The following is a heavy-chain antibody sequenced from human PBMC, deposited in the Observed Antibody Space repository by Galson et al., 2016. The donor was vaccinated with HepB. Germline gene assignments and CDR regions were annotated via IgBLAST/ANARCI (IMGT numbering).Heavy chain of an antibody. CDR1: GVSISNSHSY. Sequence: TLSLTCTVCGVSISNSHSYWTWIRQSPEKGLEWIGDIYYSGDTSYNPSLKSRVALFVDVSKNQFSLKLNSVTAADTAVYYCARREFCGSLSCRHAFDIWGHGAMVTVSS. CDR3: ARREFCGSLSCRHAFDI. CDR2: IYYSGDT. J-gene: IGHJ3*02. V-gene: IGHV4-39*01. D-gene: IGHD3/OR15-3a*01.